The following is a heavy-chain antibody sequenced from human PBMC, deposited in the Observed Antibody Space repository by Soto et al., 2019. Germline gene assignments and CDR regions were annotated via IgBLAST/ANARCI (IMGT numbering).Heavy chain of an antibody. CDR2: IIPIFGTA. V-gene: IGHV1-69*12. CDR3: ARDSSIAVAGSPYYYYGMDV. CDR1: GGTFSSYA. D-gene: IGHD6-19*01. J-gene: IGHJ6*02. Sequence: QVQLVQSGAEVKKPGSSVKVSCKASGGTFSSYAISWVRQAPGQGLEWMGGIIPIFGTANYAQKFQGRVTTTADESTSTAYMELSSLRSEDTAVYYCARDSSIAVAGSPYYYYGMDVWGQGPTVTVSS.